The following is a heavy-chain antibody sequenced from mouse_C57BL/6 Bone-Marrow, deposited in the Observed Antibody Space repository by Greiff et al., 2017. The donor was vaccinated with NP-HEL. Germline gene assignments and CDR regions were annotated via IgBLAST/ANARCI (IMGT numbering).Heavy chain of an antibody. CDR1: GFTFSSYA. V-gene: IGHV5-4*01. D-gene: IGHD1-1*01. Sequence: DVHLVESGGGLVKPGGSLKLSCAASGFTFSSYAMSWVRQTPEKRLEWVATISDGGSYTYYPDNVKGRFTISRDNAKNNLYLQMSHLKSEDTAMYYCARENYGSSLYYFDYWGQGTTLTVSS. CDR2: ISDGGSYT. J-gene: IGHJ2*01. CDR3: ARENYGSSLYYFDY.